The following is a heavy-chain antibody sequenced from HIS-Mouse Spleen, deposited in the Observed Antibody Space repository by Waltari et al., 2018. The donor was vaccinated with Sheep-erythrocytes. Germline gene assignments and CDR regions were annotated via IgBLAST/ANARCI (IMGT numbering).Heavy chain of an antibody. J-gene: IGHJ4*02. CDR3: ARLYYYDSSGYYFDY. Sequence: QLQLQESGPGLVKPSETLSLTCTVSGGSISSSSYYWGWIRQPPGKGLEWSGSIYYRGSTYTTPSLKSRVTISVDTSKTQFSLKLSSVTAADTAVYYCARLYYYDSSGYYFDYWGQGTLVTVSS. V-gene: IGHV4-39*01. CDR1: GGSISSSSYY. CDR2: IYYRGST. D-gene: IGHD3-22*01.